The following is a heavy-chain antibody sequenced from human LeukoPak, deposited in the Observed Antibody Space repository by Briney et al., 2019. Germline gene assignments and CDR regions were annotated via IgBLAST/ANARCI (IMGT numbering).Heavy chain of an antibody. CDR2: ISAYNGNT. Sequence: ASVKVSCKASGYTFTSYGISWVRQAPGQGLEWMGWISAYNGNTNYAQKLQGRVTMTTDTSTSTAYMELRSLRSDDTAVYYCARESDYEVVATGAFDIWGQGTMVTVSS. V-gene: IGHV1-18*01. J-gene: IGHJ3*02. CDR1: GYTFTSYG. D-gene: IGHD5-12*01. CDR3: ARESDYEVVATGAFDI.